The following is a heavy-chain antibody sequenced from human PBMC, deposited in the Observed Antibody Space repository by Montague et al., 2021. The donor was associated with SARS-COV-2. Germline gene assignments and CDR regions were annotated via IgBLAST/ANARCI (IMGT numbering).Heavy chain of an antibody. V-gene: IGHV3-7*01. CDR3: ARDSYGSGNYYYYYGMDV. J-gene: IGHJ6*02. Sequence: SLRLSCAASGFTFSSYWTSWVRQAPGKGLEWVANIKQDGSEKYYVDSVKGRFTISRDNAKNSLYLQMNSLRAEDTAVYYCARDSYGSGNYYYYYGMDVWGQGTTVTVSS. CDR2: IKQDGSEK. CDR1: GFTFSSYW. D-gene: IGHD3-10*01.